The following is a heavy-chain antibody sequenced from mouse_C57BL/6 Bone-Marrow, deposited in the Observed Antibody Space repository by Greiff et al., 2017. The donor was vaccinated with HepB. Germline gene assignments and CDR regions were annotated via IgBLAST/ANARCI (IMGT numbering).Heavy chain of an antibody. V-gene: IGHV1-69*01. J-gene: IGHJ2*01. CDR2: IDPSDSYT. Sequence: QVQLQQPGAELVMPGASVKLSCKASGYTFTSYWMHWVKQRPGQGLEWIGEIDPSDSYTNYNQKFKGKSTLTVDKSSSTAYMQLSSLTSEDSAVYYCARIYYYGSSYGGFFDYWGQGTTLTVSS. CDR3: ARIYYYGSSYGGFFDY. D-gene: IGHD1-1*01. CDR1: GYTFTSYW.